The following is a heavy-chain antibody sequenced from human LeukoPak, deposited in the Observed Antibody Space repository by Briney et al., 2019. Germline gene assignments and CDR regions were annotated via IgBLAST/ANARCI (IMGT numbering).Heavy chain of an antibody. CDR3: AGESIPYYSDYMNV. D-gene: IGHD2-21*01. V-gene: IGHV4-4*07. J-gene: IGHJ6*03. Sequence: SETLSLTCNVSGGSITNYYLNWVRQPAGGGLEWIGRINKSGMTSYKSSLKNRVTMSVDTSKNQMSLKLTSVTAADTALYYCAGESIPYYSDYMNVWGKGTAVTVSS. CDR1: GGSITNYY. CDR2: INKSGMT.